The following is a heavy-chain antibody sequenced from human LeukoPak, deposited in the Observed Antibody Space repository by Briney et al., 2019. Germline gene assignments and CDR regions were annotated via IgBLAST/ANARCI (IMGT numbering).Heavy chain of an antibody. Sequence: GGSLRLSCAASGFTFSSYAMTWVRQAPGKGLEWISAISGSAYSTSYADSVKGRFTISRDNSKNTLYLQVNSLRAEDTAIYYCARNTSGFKLGDAFDIWGQGTMVTVSS. CDR3: ARNTSGFKLGDAFDI. CDR2: ISGSAYST. CDR1: GFTFSSYA. D-gene: IGHD3-22*01. J-gene: IGHJ3*02. V-gene: IGHV3-23*01.